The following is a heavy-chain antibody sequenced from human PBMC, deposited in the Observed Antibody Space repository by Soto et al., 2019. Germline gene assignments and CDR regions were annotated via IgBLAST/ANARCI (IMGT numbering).Heavy chain of an antibody. CDR2: ISAYNGNT. CDR3: ARIKVPYKTHGATN. V-gene: IGHV1-18*01. CDR1: GYTFTSYG. J-gene: IGHJ4*02. Sequence: ASVKVSCKASGYTFTSYGISWVRQAPGQGLEWMGWISAYNGNTNYAQKLQGRVTMTTDTSTSTAYMELRGLRSDDTAVYYCARIKVPYKTHGATNWGQGTLVTVSS. D-gene: IGHD1-26*01.